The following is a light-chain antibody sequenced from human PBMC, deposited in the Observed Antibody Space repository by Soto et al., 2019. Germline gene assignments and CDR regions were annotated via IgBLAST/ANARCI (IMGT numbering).Light chain of an antibody. CDR1: QSVLNSPNNENY. CDR2: WTS. CDR3: QQYCSTPWT. J-gene: IGKJ1*01. V-gene: IGKV4-1*01. Sequence: DIVMSQSPDSLAVSLGERATINCKSSQSVLNSPNNENYLAWFQQKAGQPPKLLLYWTSTREPGVPDRFSGSGSGTDSTLPVSSLQAEDGAIYYCQQYCSTPWTLGEGTRVGI.